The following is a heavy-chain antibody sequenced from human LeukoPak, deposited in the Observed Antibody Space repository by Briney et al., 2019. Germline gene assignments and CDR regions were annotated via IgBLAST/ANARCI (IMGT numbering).Heavy chain of an antibody. CDR3: ARSYSSGWSLLRSYYYYGMDV. CDR2: IIPIFGTA. J-gene: IGHJ6*02. CDR1: GGTFSSYA. D-gene: IGHD6-19*01. Sequence: SVKVSCKASGGTFSSYAISWVRQAPGQGLEWMGGIIPIFGTANYAQKFQGRVTITADESTSTAYMELSSLRSEDTAVYYCARSYSSGWSLLRSYYYYGMDVWGQGTTVTVSS. V-gene: IGHV1-69*01.